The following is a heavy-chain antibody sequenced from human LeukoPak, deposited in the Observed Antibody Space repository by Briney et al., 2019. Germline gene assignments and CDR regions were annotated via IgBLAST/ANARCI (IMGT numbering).Heavy chain of an antibody. CDR1: GGSISSSSYY. Sequence: PSETLSLTCTVSGGSISSSSYYWGWIRQPPGKGLEWIGSIYYSGSTYYNPSLKSRVTISVDTSKNQFSLKLSSVTAADTAVYYCARVPSSSWYGYYFDYWGQGTLVTVSS. CDR2: IYYSGST. CDR3: ARVPSSSWYGYYFDY. J-gene: IGHJ4*02. D-gene: IGHD6-13*01. V-gene: IGHV4-39*07.